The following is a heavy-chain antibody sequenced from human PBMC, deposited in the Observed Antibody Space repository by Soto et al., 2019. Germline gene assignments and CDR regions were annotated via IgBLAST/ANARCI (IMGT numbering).Heavy chain of an antibody. CDR1: GFTFSSYG. D-gene: IGHD4-17*01. CDR2: IWYDGSNK. Sequence: PGGSLRLSCAASGFTFSSYGMHWVRQAPGKGLEWVAVIWYDGSNKYYADSVKGRFTISRDNSKNTLYLQMNSLRAEDTAVYYCARDMTTVVTGDWFDPWGQGTLVTVSS. J-gene: IGHJ5*02. CDR3: ARDMTTVVTGDWFDP. V-gene: IGHV3-33*01.